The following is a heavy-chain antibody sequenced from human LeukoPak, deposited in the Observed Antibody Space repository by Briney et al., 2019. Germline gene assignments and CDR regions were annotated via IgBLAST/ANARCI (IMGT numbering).Heavy chain of an antibody. D-gene: IGHD1-1*01. CDR3: AGNRETAGTLYYYYGMDV. J-gene: IGHJ6*02. Sequence: ASVKVSCKASGYTFTSYDINWVRQATGQGLEWMGWMNPNSGNTGYAQKFQGRVTMTRNTSISTAYMELSSLRSEDTAVYYCAGNRETAGTLYYYYGMDVWGQGTTVTVSS. CDR1: GYTFTSYD. CDR2: MNPNSGNT. V-gene: IGHV1-8*01.